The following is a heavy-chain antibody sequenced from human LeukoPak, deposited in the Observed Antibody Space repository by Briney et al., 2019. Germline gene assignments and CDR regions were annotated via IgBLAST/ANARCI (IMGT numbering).Heavy chain of an antibody. CDR1: GFTLSSHS. CDR2: ISSSSSYI. CDR3: ARGGYHHGYIFDY. J-gene: IGHJ4*02. Sequence: PGGSLRLSCVVSGFTLSSHSMNWVRQAPGKGLEWVSSISSSSSYIYHTDSVKGRFTISRDNAKNSLYLQMNSLRAEDTAVYYCARGGYHHGYIFDYWGQGTLVTVSS. V-gene: IGHV3-21*01. D-gene: IGHD5-18*01.